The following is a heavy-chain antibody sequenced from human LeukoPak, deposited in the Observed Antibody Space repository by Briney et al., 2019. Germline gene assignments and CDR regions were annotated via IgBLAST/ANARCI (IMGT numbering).Heavy chain of an antibody. D-gene: IGHD3-3*01. Sequence: ASVKVSCKASGYTFTGYYMHWVRQAPGQGLEWMGWINPNSGGTNYAQKFQGRVTMTRDTSISTAYMELSRLRSDDTAVYYCARDLGVYDFWSGRPYYFDYWGQGTLVTVSS. V-gene: IGHV1-2*02. CDR2: INPNSGGT. J-gene: IGHJ4*02. CDR1: GYTFTGYY. CDR3: ARDLGVYDFWSGRPYYFDY.